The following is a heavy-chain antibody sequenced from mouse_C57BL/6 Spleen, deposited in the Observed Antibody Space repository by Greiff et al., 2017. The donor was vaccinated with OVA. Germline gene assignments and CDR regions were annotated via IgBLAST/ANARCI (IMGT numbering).Heavy chain of an antibody. Sequence: QVQLQQPGAELVKPGASVTLSCKASGYTFTSYWMHWVKQRPGQGLEWIGMIHPNSGSTNYNEKFKSKATLTVDKSSSTAYMQLSSLTSEDSAVYYCAREYYYGSSPWFAYWGQGTLVTVSA. CDR1: GYTFTSYW. J-gene: IGHJ3*01. D-gene: IGHD1-1*01. CDR3: AREYYYGSSPWFAY. V-gene: IGHV1-64*01. CDR2: IHPNSGST.